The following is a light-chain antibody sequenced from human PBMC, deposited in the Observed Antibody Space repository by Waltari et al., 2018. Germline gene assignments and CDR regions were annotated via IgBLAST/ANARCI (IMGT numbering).Light chain of an antibody. J-gene: IGLJ1*01. CDR3: YSLAGTHTYG. V-gene: IGLV2-8*01. CDR1: SSDVGGYNF. Sequence: QSALTQPPSASGSPGPSVTISCTGTSSDVGGYNFVSWYQQHPGKAPKLMIYEFSKRPAGLPDRFSAAKAGNPASLTGAGLQAEDGADYYFYSLAGTHTYGFGTGTKVTVL. CDR2: EFS.